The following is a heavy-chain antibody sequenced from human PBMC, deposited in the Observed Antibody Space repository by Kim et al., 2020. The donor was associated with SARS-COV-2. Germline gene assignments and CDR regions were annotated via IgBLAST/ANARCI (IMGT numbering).Heavy chain of an antibody. CDR3: ARGPGGSSWYFDYYYYGMDV. D-gene: IGHD6-13*01. CDR2: INHSGST. CDR1: GGSFSGYY. V-gene: IGHV4-34*01. Sequence: SETLSLTCAVYGGSFSGYYWSWIRQPPGKGLEWIGEINHSGSTNYNPSLKSRVTISVDTSKNQFSLKLSSVTAADTAVYYCARGPGGSSWYFDYYYYGMDVWGQGTTVTVSS. J-gene: IGHJ6*02.